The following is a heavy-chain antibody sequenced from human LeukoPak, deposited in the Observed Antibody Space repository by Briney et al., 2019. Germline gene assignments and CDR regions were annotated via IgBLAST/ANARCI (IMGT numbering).Heavy chain of an antibody. CDR2: ISSSGSTI. CDR3: ARDYYYGSGRFDY. Sequence: PGGSLRLSCAASGFTFSSYEMNWVRQAPGKGLEWVSYISSSGSTIYYPDSVKGRFTISRGNAKNSLYLQMNSLRAEDTAVYYCARDYYYGSGRFDYWGQGTLVTVSS. D-gene: IGHD3-10*01. J-gene: IGHJ4*02. CDR1: GFTFSSYE. V-gene: IGHV3-48*03.